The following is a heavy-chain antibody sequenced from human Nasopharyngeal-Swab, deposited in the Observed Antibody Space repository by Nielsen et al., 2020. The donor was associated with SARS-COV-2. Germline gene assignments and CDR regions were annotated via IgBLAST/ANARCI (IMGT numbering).Heavy chain of an antibody. V-gene: IGHV4-61*02. CDR2: IYTSGST. Sequence: SETLSLTCTVSGGSISSGSYYWSWIRQPAGKGLEWIGRIYTSGSTNYNPSLKSRVTISVATSKNQFSLKLSSVTAADTGVYYCARDQYCSGGSCTVFDYWGQGTLVTVSS. CDR1: GGSISSGSYY. J-gene: IGHJ4*02. CDR3: ARDQYCSGGSCTVFDY. D-gene: IGHD2-15*01.